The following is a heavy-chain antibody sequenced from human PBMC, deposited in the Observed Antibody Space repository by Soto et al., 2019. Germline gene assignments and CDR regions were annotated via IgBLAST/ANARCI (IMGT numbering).Heavy chain of an antibody. J-gene: IGHJ4*02. CDR3: ARSRITMVRGVIIPGPAVY. V-gene: IGHV5-51*01. CDR2: IYPGDSDT. Sequence: GESLKISCKGSGYSFTSYWIGWVRQMPGKGLEWMGIIYPGDSDTRYSPSFQGQVTISADKSISTAYLQWSSLKASDTAMYYCARSRITMVRGVIIPGPAVYWGQGTLVTVSS. CDR1: GYSFTSYW. D-gene: IGHD3-10*01.